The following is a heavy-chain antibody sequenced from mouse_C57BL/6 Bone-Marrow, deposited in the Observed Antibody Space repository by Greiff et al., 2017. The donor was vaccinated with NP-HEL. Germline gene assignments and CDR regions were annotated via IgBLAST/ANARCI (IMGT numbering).Heavy chain of an antibody. V-gene: IGHV1-54*01. CDR1: GYAFTNYL. CDR3: ARGPAMDY. CDR2: INPGSGGT. Sequence: VQLQQSGAELVRPGTSVKVSCKASGYAFTNYLIEWVKQRPGQGLEWIGVINPGSGGTNYNEKFKGKATLTADKSSSTAYMQLSSLTSEDSAVYFCARGPAMDYWGQGTSVTVSS. J-gene: IGHJ4*01.